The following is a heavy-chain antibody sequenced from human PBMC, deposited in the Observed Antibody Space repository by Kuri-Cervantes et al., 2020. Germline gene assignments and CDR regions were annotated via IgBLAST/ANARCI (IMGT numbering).Heavy chain of an antibody. CDR3: AKGQYYYDSSGYSTTARYFDL. V-gene: IGHV3-9*01. J-gene: IGHJ2*01. Sequence: SLKISCAASGFTFDDYAMHWVRQAPGKGLEWVSGISWNSGSIGYADSVKGRFTISRDNSKNTLYLQMNSLRAEDTAVYYCAKGQYYYDSSGYSTTARYFDLWGRGTLVTVSS. CDR1: GFTFDDYA. CDR2: ISWNSGSI. D-gene: IGHD3-22*01.